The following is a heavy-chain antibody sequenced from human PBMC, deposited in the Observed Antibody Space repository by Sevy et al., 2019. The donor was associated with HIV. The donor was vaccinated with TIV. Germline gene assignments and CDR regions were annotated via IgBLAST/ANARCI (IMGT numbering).Heavy chain of an antibody. CDR3: ARVAGYSSGWWGYYFDY. D-gene: IGHD6-19*01. CDR2: IYTSGST. Sequence: SETLSLTCTVSGGSISSYYWSWIRQPAGKGLEWIGRIYTSGSTNYNPSLKSRVTMSVDTSKNQFTLMLSSVTAADTAVYYCARVAGYSSGWWGYYFDYWGQGTLVTVSS. V-gene: IGHV4-4*07. J-gene: IGHJ4*02. CDR1: GGSISSYY.